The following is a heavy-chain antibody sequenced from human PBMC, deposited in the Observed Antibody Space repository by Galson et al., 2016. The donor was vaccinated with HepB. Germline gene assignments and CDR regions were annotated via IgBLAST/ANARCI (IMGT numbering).Heavy chain of an antibody. CDR2: TSYRSKWYN. D-gene: IGHD1-26*01. CDR3: ARGVAPWALGSLGFHMDV. CDR1: GDSVSTKSAA. V-gene: IGHV6-1*01. Sequence: CAISGDSVSTKSAAWNWIRQSPSRGLEWLGRTSYRSKWYNEYALSVQSRITINPDTSKNQFSLQLNSVTLEDTAVYYCARGVAPWALGSLGFHMDVWGQGTTVTISS. J-gene: IGHJ6*02.